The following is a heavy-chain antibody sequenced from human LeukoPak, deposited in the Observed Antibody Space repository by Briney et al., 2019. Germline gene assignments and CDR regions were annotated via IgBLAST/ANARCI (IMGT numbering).Heavy chain of an antibody. J-gene: IGHJ4*02. CDR1: GYILSELS. CDR2: FDTEEGET. V-gene: IGHV1-24*01. Sequence: ASVKVSCKVSGYILSELSIHWVRQTPEKGLEWMGGFDTEEGETIYAQKFQGRVTLTEDTPTETAYMELSSLTSEDTAVYYCATPRVWYSGGKTSGSRFVYWGQGTLVTVSS. CDR3: ATPRVWYSGGKTSGSRFVY. D-gene: IGHD1-26*01.